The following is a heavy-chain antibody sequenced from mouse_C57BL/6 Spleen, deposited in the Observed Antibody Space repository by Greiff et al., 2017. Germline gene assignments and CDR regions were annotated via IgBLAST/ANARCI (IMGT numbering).Heavy chain of an antibody. Sequence: EVQGVESGGDLVKPGGSLKLSCAASGFTFSSYGMSWVRQTPDKRLEWVATIRSGGSYPYYPDSVKGRFTISRDNAKNTLYLQMSSLKSEDTAMYYCARQDTMDDWGQGTSVTVSS. V-gene: IGHV5-6*01. CDR1: GFTFSSYG. J-gene: IGHJ4*01. CDR3: ARQDTMDD. CDR2: IRSGGSYP.